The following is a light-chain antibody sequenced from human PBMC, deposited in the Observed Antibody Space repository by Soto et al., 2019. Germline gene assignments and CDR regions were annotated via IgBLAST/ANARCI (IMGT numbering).Light chain of an antibody. V-gene: IGKV3-11*01. CDR3: QQRSNWPLYT. Sequence: EIVLTQSPATLSLSPGEIATLSCRASQSVSSYLAWYQQKPGQAPRLLIYDASNRATGIRARFSGSGSGTDFTLTISSLEPDDFAVYSCQQRSNWPLYTFGQGTKLEIK. CDR2: DAS. CDR1: QSVSSY. J-gene: IGKJ2*01.